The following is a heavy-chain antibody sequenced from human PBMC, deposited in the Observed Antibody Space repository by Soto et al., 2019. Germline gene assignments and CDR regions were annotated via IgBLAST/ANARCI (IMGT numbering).Heavy chain of an antibody. CDR1: GGTFSSYA. V-gene: IGHV1-69*13. J-gene: IGHJ6*02. D-gene: IGHD6-13*01. Sequence: SVKVSCKASGGTFSSYAISWVRQAPGQGLEWMGGIIPIFGTANYAQKFQGRVTITADESTSTAYMELSGLRSEDTAVYYCAREVSRGAPGTLHYYYYGMDVWGQGTTVTVSS. CDR2: IIPIFGTA. CDR3: AREVSRGAPGTLHYYYYGMDV.